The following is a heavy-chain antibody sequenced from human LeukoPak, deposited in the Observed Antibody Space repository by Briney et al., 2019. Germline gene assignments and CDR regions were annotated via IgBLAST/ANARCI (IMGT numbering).Heavy chain of an antibody. D-gene: IGHD5-12*01. CDR2: ISGSGGST. J-gene: IGHJ3*02. CDR3: AKVLRGYSSYVTIVDAFDI. Sequence: GGSLRLSCAASGFTFSSYAMSWVRQAPGKGLEWVSAISGSGGSTYYADSVKGRFTISRDNSKNTLYLQMNSLRAEDTAVYYCAKVLRGYSSYVTIVDAFDIWGQGTMVTVSS. V-gene: IGHV3-23*01. CDR1: GFTFSSYA.